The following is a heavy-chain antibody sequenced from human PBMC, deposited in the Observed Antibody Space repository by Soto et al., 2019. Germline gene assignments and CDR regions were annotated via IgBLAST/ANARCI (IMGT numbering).Heavy chain of an antibody. J-gene: IGHJ4*02. CDR1: GLTFSTDE. CDR2: ISYTSTTI. Sequence: EVQLVASGGDLVPPGGSLRLSCAVSGLTFSTDEMNWVRQAPGKGPEWLAYISYTSTTIKYADSVKGRFAVSRDNAKKSLHLQMNNLRVEDTAIYYCVREGGSLAFDSWGQGTLVTVSS. CDR3: VREGGSLAFDS. V-gene: IGHV3-48*03. D-gene: IGHD1-1*01.